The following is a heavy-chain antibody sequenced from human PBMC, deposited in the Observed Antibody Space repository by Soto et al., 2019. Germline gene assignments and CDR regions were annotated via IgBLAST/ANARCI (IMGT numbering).Heavy chain of an antibody. CDR1: GFTFSGAA. CDR3: RGFCISSSCYESGMDV. V-gene: IGHV3-73*01. D-gene: IGHD2-2*01. CDR2: IRSKGNSYAT. J-gene: IGHJ6*02. Sequence: EVQLVESGGGLVQPGGSLKLSCAASGFTFSGAAMHWVRQASGKGLEWVGRIRSKGNSYATEYAASLKGRFTISRDDSKNTAYLQMNSLKTEDTAVYYCRGFCISSSCYESGMDVWGQGTTVIVSS.